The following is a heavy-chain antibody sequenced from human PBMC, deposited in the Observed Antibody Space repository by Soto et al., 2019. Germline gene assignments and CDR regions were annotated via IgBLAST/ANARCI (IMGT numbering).Heavy chain of an antibody. CDR1: GFTFSSYS. Sequence: EVQLVESGGGLVQPGGSLRLSCAASGFTFSSYSMNWVRQAPGKGLEWVSYISSSSSTIYYADSVKGRFTISRDNAKNSLYLQMNSLRDEETAVYYCARDAAMIVVAPFDYWGQGTLVTVSS. V-gene: IGHV3-48*02. D-gene: IGHD3-22*01. CDR2: ISSSSSTI. J-gene: IGHJ4*02. CDR3: ARDAAMIVVAPFDY.